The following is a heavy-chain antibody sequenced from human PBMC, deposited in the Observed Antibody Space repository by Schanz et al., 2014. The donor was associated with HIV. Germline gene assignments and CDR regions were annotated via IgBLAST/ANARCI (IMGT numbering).Heavy chain of an antibody. D-gene: IGHD6-6*01. Sequence: QVRLVQSGAEVKKPGSSVKVSCKASGYPFISYGISWVRQAPGQGLEWMGWISAYNGNTNYAQKFQGRLTMTTDTSTSTAYMELRSLRSEDTAVYYCARGLGDSSSSEPFDIWGQGTKVTVSS. J-gene: IGHJ3*02. V-gene: IGHV1-18*01. CDR2: ISAYNGNT. CDR3: ARGLGDSSSSEPFDI. CDR1: GYPFISYG.